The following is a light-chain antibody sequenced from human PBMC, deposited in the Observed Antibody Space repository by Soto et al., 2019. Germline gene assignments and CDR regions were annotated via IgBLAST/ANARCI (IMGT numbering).Light chain of an antibody. Sequence: QSALTQPASVSGSPGQSITISCTGTSSDVGGYNSVSWYRQDPGKAPKLIIYDVTYRPSGVSSRFSGSKSGNTASLTISGLQSEDEADYHCSSFTRSINYVFGNGTKVTV. CDR3: SSFTRSINYV. CDR2: DVT. V-gene: IGLV2-14*01. J-gene: IGLJ1*01. CDR1: SSDVGGYNS.